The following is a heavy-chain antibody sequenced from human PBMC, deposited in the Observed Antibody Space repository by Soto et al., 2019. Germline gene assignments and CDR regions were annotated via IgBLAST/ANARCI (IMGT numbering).Heavy chain of an antibody. V-gene: IGHV5-10-1*01. CDR1: GYSFTSYW. CDR3: ASSTGGDDVAYYYGMDV. Sequence: PXDSLTISRKGSGYSFTSYWISLVRQMPGKGLEWMGRIDPSDSYTNYSPSFQGHVTISADKSISTAYLQWSSLKASDTAMYYCASSTGGDDVAYYYGMDVWGQGTTVTVSS. CDR2: IDPSDSYT. D-gene: IGHD2-2*01. J-gene: IGHJ6*02.